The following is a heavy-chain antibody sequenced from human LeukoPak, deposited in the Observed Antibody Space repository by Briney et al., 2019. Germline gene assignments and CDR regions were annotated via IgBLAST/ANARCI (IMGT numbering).Heavy chain of an antibody. J-gene: IGHJ4*02. D-gene: IGHD3-22*01. Sequence: ASVKVSCKASGYTFTSYYMHWVRQAPGQGLEWMGIINPSGGSTSYAQKFQGRVTMTRDTSTSTVYMELSSLRSEDTAVHYCARDSIDYDSSGYSAHFDYWGQGTLVTVSS. V-gene: IGHV1-46*01. CDR1: GYTFTSYY. CDR2: INPSGGST. CDR3: ARDSIDYDSSGYSAHFDY.